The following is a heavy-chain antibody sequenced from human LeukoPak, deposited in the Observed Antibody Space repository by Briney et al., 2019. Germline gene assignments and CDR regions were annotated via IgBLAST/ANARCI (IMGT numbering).Heavy chain of an antibody. Sequence: GASLKISCKGSGYSFTSYWIGWVRQMPGKGLEWMGIIYPGDSDTRYSPSFQGQVTISADKSISTAYLQWSSLKASDTAMYYCARRVDSSGYYYEYYFDHWGQGTLVTVSS. CDR3: ARRVDSSGYYYEYYFDH. J-gene: IGHJ4*02. CDR1: GYSFTSYW. D-gene: IGHD3-22*01. CDR2: IYPGDSDT. V-gene: IGHV5-51*01.